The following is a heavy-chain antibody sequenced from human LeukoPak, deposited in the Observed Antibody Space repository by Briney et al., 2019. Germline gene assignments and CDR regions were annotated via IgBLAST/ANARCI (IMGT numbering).Heavy chain of an antibody. CDR2: INAGNGNT. CDR1: GYTFTSYA. J-gene: IGHJ4*02. Sequence: ASVKVSCKASGYTFTSYAMHWVRQAPGQRLEWMGWINAGNGNTKYSQKFQGRVTITRDTSASTAYMELSSLRSEDTAVYYCARGGCSSTSCLYYFDYWGQGTPVTVSS. CDR3: ARGGCSSTSCLYYFDY. D-gene: IGHD2-2*01. V-gene: IGHV1-3*01.